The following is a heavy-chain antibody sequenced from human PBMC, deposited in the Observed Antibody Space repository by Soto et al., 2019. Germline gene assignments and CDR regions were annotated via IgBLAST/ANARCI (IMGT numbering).Heavy chain of an antibody. D-gene: IGHD5-18*01. CDR2: ISYDGSNK. CDR3: AKGYGVANDY. J-gene: IGHJ4*02. V-gene: IGHV3-30*18. CDR1: GFTFSSYG. Sequence: GGSLRLSCAAPGFTFSSYGMHWVRQAPGKGLEWVAVISYDGSNKYYADSVKGRFTISRDNSKNTLYLQMNSLRAEDTAVYYCAKGYGVANDYWGQGTLVTVSP.